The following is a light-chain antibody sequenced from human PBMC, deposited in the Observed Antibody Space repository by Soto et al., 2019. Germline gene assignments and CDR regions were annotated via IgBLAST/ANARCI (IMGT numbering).Light chain of an antibody. V-gene: IGKV3-11*01. CDR3: TQRSNWPPLT. Sequence: EIVLTQSPATLSFSPGQRATLFCRASQSVSSYLAWYQQKPGQAPRLLIYDSSNRTTRIPARFSGSGSGTDFNLTSSSLEPEDFADYYSTQRSNWPPLTVGGGTKVEIK. CDR2: DSS. J-gene: IGKJ4*01. CDR1: QSVSSY.